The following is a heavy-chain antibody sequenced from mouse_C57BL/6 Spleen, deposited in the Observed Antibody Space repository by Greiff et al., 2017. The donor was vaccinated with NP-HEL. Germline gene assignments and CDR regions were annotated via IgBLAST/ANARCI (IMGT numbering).Heavy chain of an antibody. D-gene: IGHD1-1*01. CDR1: GFTFSDYY. CDR3: ARQVYYYGSMDY. V-gene: IGHV5-12*01. CDR2: ISNGGGST. Sequence: EVKLVESGGGLVQPGGSLKLSCAASGFTFSDYYMYWVRQTPEKRLEWVAYISNGGGSTYYPDTVKGRFTISRDNAKNTLYLQMSRLKSEDTAMYYCARQVYYYGSMDYWGQGTSVTVSS. J-gene: IGHJ4*01.